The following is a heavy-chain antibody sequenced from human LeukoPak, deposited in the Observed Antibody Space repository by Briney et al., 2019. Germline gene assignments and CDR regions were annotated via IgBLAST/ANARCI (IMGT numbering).Heavy chain of an antibody. CDR3: ARGRGYGAYDWNDY. CDR2: IHSGGAT. J-gene: IGHJ4*02. V-gene: IGHV3-53*01. Sequence: PGGSLRLSCAASGFTFDDYGMTWVRQAPGKGLEWVSVIHSGGATYYADSVKGRFTISRDSSKNTLYLQMNNLRAEDTAVYYCARGRGYGAYDWNDYWGQGTLVTVSS. CDR1: GFTFDDYG. D-gene: IGHD5-12*01.